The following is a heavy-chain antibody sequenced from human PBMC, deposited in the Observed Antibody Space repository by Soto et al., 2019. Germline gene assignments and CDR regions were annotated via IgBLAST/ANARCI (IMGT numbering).Heavy chain of an antibody. J-gene: IGHJ4*02. D-gene: IGHD4-17*01. Sequence: QVEVVQSGPEVKKPGASVKVSCKASGYNFNACGISWVRQAPGQGLEWMGWISSHTGNTNYAQNLQGRVTMTTDTSSTTVYMELRRLTSDDTAVYYCARDCGTAVTTHYLDFWGQGSLVTVSS. CDR2: ISSHTGNT. V-gene: IGHV1-18*01. CDR3: ARDCGTAVTTHYLDF. CDR1: GYNFNACG.